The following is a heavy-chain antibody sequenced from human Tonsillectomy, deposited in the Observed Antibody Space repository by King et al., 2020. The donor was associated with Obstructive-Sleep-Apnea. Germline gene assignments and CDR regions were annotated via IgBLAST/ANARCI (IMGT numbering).Heavy chain of an antibody. J-gene: IGHJ3*02. CDR2: IYYSGST. CDR3: ARGAMTLGAFDI. D-gene: IGHD2-2*01. Sequence: VQLQESGPGLVKPSQTLSLTCTVSGGSISSVGYYWSWIRQHPGKGLEWIGYIYYSGSTYYNPSLKSRVTISVDTSKNQFSLKLSSVTAADTAVYYCARGAMTLGAFDIWGQGTMVTASS. CDR1: GGSISSVGYY. V-gene: IGHV4-31*03.